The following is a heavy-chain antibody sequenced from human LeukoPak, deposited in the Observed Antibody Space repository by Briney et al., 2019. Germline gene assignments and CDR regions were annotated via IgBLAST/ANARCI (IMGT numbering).Heavy chain of an antibody. CDR3: ARAYDSSGYYPADY. CDR2: IIPILGIA. D-gene: IGHD3-22*01. Sequence: ASVKVSCKASGGTFSSYAISWVRQAPGQGLEWMGRIIPILGIANYAQKFQGRVTITADKSTSTAYMELSSLRSEDTAVYYCARAYDSSGYYPADYWGQGTLVTVSS. J-gene: IGHJ4*02. V-gene: IGHV1-69*04. CDR1: GGTFSSYA.